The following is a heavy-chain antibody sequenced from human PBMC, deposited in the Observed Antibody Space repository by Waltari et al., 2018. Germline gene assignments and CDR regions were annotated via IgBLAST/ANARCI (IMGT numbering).Heavy chain of an antibody. CDR2: ISSSGSTR. V-gene: IGHV3-11*04. Sequence: QVQLVESGGGLVKPGGSLRLSCSASGFTFRDYYMSWLRQAPGKGLEWISYISSSGSTRYYADSVKGRFTISRDNAKNSLYLQMNSLRAEDTAVYYCARPITGTTGWFDPWGQGTLVTVSS. CDR3: ARPITGTTGWFDP. J-gene: IGHJ5*02. CDR1: GFTFRDYY. D-gene: IGHD1-7*01.